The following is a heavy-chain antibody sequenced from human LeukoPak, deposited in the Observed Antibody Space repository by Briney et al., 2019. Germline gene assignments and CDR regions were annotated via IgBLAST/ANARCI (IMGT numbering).Heavy chain of an antibody. CDR1: GYTFTNYE. J-gene: IGHJ6*03. Sequence: ASVKVSCKASGYTFTNYEINWVRQASGHGLEWMGWMSPHSGNTDYSQKFQGRVTMTRNTSISTAYMELSSLRSEDTAVYYCARAPYDYVWGTINYYYYYMDVWGKGTTVTISS. D-gene: IGHD3-16*01. V-gene: IGHV1-8*02. CDR3: ARAPYDYVWGTINYYYYYMDV. CDR2: MSPHSGNT.